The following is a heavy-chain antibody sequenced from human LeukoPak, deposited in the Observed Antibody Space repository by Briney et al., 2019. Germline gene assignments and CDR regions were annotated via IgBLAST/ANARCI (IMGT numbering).Heavy chain of an antibody. J-gene: IGHJ6*02. V-gene: IGHV4-34*08. CDR3: ATAGHYGDYYYYYGMDV. CDR2: INHSGST. D-gene: IGHD4-17*01. CDR1: GFTFSNAW. Sequence: GSLRLSCAASGFTFSNAWMNWVRQPPGKGLEWIGEINHSGSTNYNPSLKSRVTISVDTSKNQFSLKLSSVTAADTAVYYCATAGHYGDYYYYYGMDVWGQGTTVTVSS.